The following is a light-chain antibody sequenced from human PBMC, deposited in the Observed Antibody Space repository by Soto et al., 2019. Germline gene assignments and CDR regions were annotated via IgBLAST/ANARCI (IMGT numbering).Light chain of an antibody. CDR2: DSN. J-gene: IGLJ1*01. V-gene: IGLV1-40*01. CDR1: SSNVGAGND. Sequence: QSVLTQPPSVSGAPGQRVTISCTGSSSNVGAGNDVHWYLQLPGEARKFLISDSNNRASGVPDRFSVSKSGASASLAITGLRAEDEGDYFCQSYGTSLSGLYVFGTGTKLTVL. CDR3: QSYGTSLSGLYV.